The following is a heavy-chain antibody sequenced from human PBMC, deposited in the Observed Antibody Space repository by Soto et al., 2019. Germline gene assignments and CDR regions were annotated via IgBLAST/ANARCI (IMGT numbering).Heavy chain of an antibody. Sequence: GGSLRLSCAASGFSFDDYAMHWVRQAPGKGLEWVSGISWNSGSIGYADSVKGRFTISRDNAKNSPYLQMNSLRAEDTALYYCASNSDSPYFDYWGQGTLVTVSS. V-gene: IGHV3-9*01. D-gene: IGHD4-4*01. CDR1: GFSFDDYA. CDR3: ASNSDSPYFDY. CDR2: ISWNSGSI. J-gene: IGHJ4*02.